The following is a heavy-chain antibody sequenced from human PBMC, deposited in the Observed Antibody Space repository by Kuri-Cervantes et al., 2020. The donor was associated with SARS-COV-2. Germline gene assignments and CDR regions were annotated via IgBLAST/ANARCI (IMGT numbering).Heavy chain of an antibody. D-gene: IGHD1-14*01. CDR2: ISGSGGST. Sequence: GGSLRLSCVASGFTFSSYSMNWVRQAPGKGLEWVSAISGSGGSTYYADSVKGRFTISRDNSKNTLYLQMNSLRAEDTAVYYCAKGRIHHSDAFDIWGQGTMVTVSS. CDR1: GFTFSSYS. CDR3: AKGRIHHSDAFDI. V-gene: IGHV3-23*01. J-gene: IGHJ3*02.